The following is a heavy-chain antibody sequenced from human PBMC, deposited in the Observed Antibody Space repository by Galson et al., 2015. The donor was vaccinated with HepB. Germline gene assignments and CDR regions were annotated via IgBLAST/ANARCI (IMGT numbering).Heavy chain of an antibody. D-gene: IGHD3-22*01. J-gene: IGHJ3*02. CDR3: AGAAMTVVVRGLNAFDI. CDR1: GFTLSSFE. Sequence: SLRLSCAASGFTLSSFEMSWVRQAPGRGLEWVSYISYSGSAIYYAESVKGRFTISRDNAKNSLYLQMNSLRAEDTAVYYCAGAAMTVVVRGLNAFDIWGQGTVVTVSS. V-gene: IGHV3-48*03. CDR2: ISYSGSAI.